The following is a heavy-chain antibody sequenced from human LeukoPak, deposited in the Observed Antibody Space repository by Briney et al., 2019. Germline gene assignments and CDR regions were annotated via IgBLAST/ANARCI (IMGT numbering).Heavy chain of an antibody. Sequence: AETETLLCTVSGGSISSYYGSWIRQPPGRGLEWIGYIYYSGSTNYNPSLKSRVTISVDATKNHFSLKLSSVTAADTAVYYCARRNGYCTNGVCYEAFDIWGQATMPTDSS. CDR3: ARRNGYCTNGVCYEAFDI. V-gene: IGHV4-59*08. CDR1: GGSISSYY. J-gene: IGHJ3*02. CDR2: IYYSGST. D-gene: IGHD2-8*01.